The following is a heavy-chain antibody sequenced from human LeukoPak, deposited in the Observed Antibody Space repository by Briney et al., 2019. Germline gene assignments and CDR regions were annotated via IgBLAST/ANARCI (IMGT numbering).Heavy chain of an antibody. V-gene: IGHV4-59*08. CDR2: TYYSGST. CDR1: GGSISSYY. D-gene: IGHD4-17*01. CDR3: ARAAYGTDYDY. Sequence: SQTLSLTCTVSGGSISSYYWSWIRQPPGKGLGWIGYTYYSGSTNYNPSLKSRVTISVDTSKNQFSLKLSSVTAADTAVYYCARAAYGTDYDYWGQGALVTVSS. J-gene: IGHJ4*02.